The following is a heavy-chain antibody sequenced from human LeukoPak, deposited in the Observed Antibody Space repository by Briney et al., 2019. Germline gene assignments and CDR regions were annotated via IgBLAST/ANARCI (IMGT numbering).Heavy chain of an antibody. D-gene: IGHD6-19*01. V-gene: IGHV3-33*01. CDR2: IWYDGSNK. CDR3: ARDQGQWLPTGNYAMDV. CDR1: GFTFSYYG. J-gene: IGHJ6*02. Sequence: GGSLRLSCAASGFTFSYYGMHWVRQAPGKGLEWVAVIWYDGSNKYYADSVKGRFTISRDNSKNTLYLQMNSLRAEDTAVYYCARDQGQWLPTGNYAMDVWGHGTTVTVSS.